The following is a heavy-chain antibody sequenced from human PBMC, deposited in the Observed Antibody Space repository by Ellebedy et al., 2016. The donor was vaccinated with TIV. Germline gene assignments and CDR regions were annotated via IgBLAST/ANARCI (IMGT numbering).Heavy chain of an antibody. J-gene: IGHJ4*02. CDR3: TTDYKAVVTAIPYY. D-gene: IGHD2-21*02. CDR1: GYSISSGYY. V-gene: IGHV3-15*01. CDR2: IKSKTDGGTT. Sequence: ETLSLTCTVSGYSISSGYYWGWIRQPPGKGLEWVGRIKSKTDGGTTDYAAPVKGRFTISRDDSKNTLYLQMNSLKTEDTAVYYCTTDYKAVVTAIPYYWGQGTLVTVSS.